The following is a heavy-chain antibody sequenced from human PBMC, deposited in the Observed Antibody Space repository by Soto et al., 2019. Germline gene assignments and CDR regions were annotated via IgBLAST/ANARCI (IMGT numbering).Heavy chain of an antibody. V-gene: IGHV4-39*01. CDR1: GGSISSRGYY. Sequence: QLQLQESGTGLVKPSETLSLTCTVSGGSISSRGYYWGWIRQPPGKGLEGIGTIYYSGSTYYNPSLKRRVTISVDTSENQFSLKLRSVTAADTAADYCATGNWFDNWGQGTLVTVSA. J-gene: IGHJ5*02. CDR3: ATGNWFDN. CDR2: IYYSGST.